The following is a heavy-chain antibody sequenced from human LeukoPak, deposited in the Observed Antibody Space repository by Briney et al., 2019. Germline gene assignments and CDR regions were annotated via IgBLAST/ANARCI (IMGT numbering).Heavy chain of an antibody. CDR2: IWYDGSNK. D-gene: IGHD3-9*01. V-gene: IGHV3-33*06. Sequence: PGGSLRLSCAASGFTFNSYGMHWVRQAPGKGLEGVAVIWYDGSNKYYADSVKGRFTISRDNSKNTLYLQMNSLRAEDTAVYYCAKSTYYDILTGYPSYSYMDVWGKGTTVTVSS. J-gene: IGHJ6*03. CDR3: AKSTYYDILTGYPSYSYMDV. CDR1: GFTFNSYG.